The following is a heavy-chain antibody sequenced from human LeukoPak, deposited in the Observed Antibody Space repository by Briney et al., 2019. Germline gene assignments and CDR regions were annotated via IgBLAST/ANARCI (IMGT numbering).Heavy chain of an antibody. CDR2: IYYSGST. V-gene: IGHV4-59*01. CDR1: GGSISSYY. CDR3: ARDGGDGYTHDAFDI. J-gene: IGHJ3*02. Sequence: SETLSLTCTVSGGSISSYYWSWIRQPPGKGLEWTGYIYYSGSTNYNPSLKSRVTISVDTSKNQFSLKLSSVTAADTAVYYCARDGGDGYTHDAFDIWGQGTMVTVSS. D-gene: IGHD2-21*01.